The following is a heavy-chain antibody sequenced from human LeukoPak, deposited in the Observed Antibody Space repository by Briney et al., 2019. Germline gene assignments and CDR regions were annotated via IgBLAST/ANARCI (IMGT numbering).Heavy chain of an antibody. Sequence: LRLSCAASGFTFSSYAMSWVRQHPGKGLEWIGYIYYSGSTYYNPSLKSRVTISVDTSKNQFSLKLSSVTAADTAVYYCARDKWFGDLFYYYGMDVWGQGTTVTVSS. J-gene: IGHJ6*02. D-gene: IGHD3-10*01. CDR2: IYYSGST. V-gene: IGHV4-31*02. CDR3: ARDKWFGDLFYYYGMDV. CDR1: GFTFSSYA.